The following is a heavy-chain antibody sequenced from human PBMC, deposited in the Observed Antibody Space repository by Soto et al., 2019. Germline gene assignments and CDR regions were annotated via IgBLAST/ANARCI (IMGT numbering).Heavy chain of an antibody. J-gene: IGHJ4*02. CDR2: IYYSGSA. D-gene: IGHD2-21*02. CDR1: GGSISGFY. V-gene: IGHV4-59*01. Sequence: QVQLQESGPGLVKPSETLSLTCTISGGSISGFYWGWIRQPPGKGLEWIGNIYYSGSANYDPSLTSRVTLSLTTSKNQFSLHLNSVTAADTAIYYCARWTYCGGDCYWLDFWGQGTLVTVSS. CDR3: ARWTYCGGDCYWLDF.